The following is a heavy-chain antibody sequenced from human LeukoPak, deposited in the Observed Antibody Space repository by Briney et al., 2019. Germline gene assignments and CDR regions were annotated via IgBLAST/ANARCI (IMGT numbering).Heavy chain of an antibody. J-gene: IGHJ4*02. D-gene: IGHD4-17*01. CDR1: GFTFSSYW. Sequence: GGSLRLSCAGSGFTFSSYWMHWVRQAPGKGLVWVSRIHGDGTNTKYANSVKGRFTISRDNAKNTLYLQLNSLRAEDTAVYYCARGYGDYVAYLDYWGQGTLVTVSS. V-gene: IGHV3-74*03. CDR3: ARGYGDYVAYLDY. CDR2: IHGDGTNT.